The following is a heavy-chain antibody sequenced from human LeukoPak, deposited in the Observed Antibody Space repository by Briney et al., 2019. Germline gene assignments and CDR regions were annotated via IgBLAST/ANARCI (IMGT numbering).Heavy chain of an antibody. CDR3: ARVRFPYPASAGLDY. Sequence: PSQTLSLTCAISGDSVSSNSAAWNWIRQSTSRVLEWLGRTYYRSKWYNDYAGSVKSRITINSDTSKNQFSLQLNSVTPEDTAVYYCARVRFPYPASAGLDYWGQGTLVTVSS. CDR1: GDSVSSNSAA. D-gene: IGHD6-13*01. V-gene: IGHV6-1*01. J-gene: IGHJ4*02. CDR2: TYYRSKWYN.